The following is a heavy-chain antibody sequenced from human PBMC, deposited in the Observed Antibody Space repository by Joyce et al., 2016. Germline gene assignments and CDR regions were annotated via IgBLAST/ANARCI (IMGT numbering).Heavy chain of an antibody. D-gene: IGHD6-19*01. J-gene: IGHJ6*02. Sequence: VQLVESGGGSVQPGGSLSLFCGASGFTLRGYDMYWVRQAPGKRLEWLSYISSGNHGIPTKYYAASVKGRFTISRDNLKSLLFLQMNGLRDEDTAVYYCARRGGYSSGGYVSGYDMDVWGQGTMVTVSS. CDR2: ISSGNHGIPTK. V-gene: IGHV3-48*02. CDR1: GFTLRGYD. CDR3: ARRGGYSSGGYVSGYDMDV.